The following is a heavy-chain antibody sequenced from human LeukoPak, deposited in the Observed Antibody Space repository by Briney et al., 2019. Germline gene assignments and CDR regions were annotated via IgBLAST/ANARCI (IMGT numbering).Heavy chain of an antibody. D-gene: IGHD3-22*01. CDR3: EAEGVDSSGHTYFDY. V-gene: IGHV3-30*03. J-gene: IGHJ4*02. Sequence: GGSLRLSCAASGFTFSSYGMHWVRQAPGKGLEWVAVISYDGSNKYYADSVKGRFTISRDNSKNTLYLQMNSLRAEDTAVYYCEAEGVDSSGHTYFDYWGQGTLVTVSS. CDR2: ISYDGSNK. CDR1: GFTFSSYG.